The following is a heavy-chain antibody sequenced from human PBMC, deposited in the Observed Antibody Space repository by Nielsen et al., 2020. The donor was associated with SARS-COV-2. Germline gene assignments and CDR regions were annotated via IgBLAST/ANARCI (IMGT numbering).Heavy chain of an antibody. V-gene: IGHV4-59*08. CDR3: ATQSTKRRYSYGHFDY. Sequence: SETLSLTCTVSGGSISSYSWSWIRQPPGKGLEWIGYIYYSGSTNYNPSLKSRVTISVDTSKNQSSLKMSSVTAADTAVYYCATQSTKRRYSYGHFDYWGQGTLVTVSS. D-gene: IGHD5-18*01. CDR2: IYYSGST. CDR1: GGSISSYS. J-gene: IGHJ4*02.